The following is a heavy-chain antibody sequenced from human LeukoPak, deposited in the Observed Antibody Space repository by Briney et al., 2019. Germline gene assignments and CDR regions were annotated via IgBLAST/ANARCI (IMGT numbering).Heavy chain of an antibody. D-gene: IGHD3-22*01. CDR1: GFTLSSYA. CDR3: ATPAAYFYDGGGYLSH. Sequence: GPSLRLSCAAAGFTLSSYAMSWVRQTPGKGLEWVSVTRGSDASTHYIDSVKGGFTISRETSKNTLYLQMTSLRAEDTAVYSCATPAAYFYDGGGYLSHWGQGTLVTVSS. J-gene: IGHJ4*02. V-gene: IGHV3-23*01. CDR2: TRGSDAST.